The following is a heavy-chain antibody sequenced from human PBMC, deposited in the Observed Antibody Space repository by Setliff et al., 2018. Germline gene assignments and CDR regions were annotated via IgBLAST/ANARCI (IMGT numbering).Heavy chain of an antibody. CDR2: ISGSGDST. J-gene: IGHJ4*02. Sequence: LRLSCVASGFTFSNYAMAWVRQAPGKGLEWVSAISGSGDSTYYADSVKGRFTISRDNSKNTLYLQLNSLRAEDTAIYYCARHAQSGVAAPFDYWGQGTLVTVSS. V-gene: IGHV3-23*01. D-gene: IGHD2-15*01. CDR3: ARHAQSGVAAPFDY. CDR1: GFTFSNYA.